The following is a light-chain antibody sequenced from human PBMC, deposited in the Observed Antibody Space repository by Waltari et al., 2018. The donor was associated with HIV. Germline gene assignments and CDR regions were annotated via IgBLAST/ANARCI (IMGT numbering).Light chain of an antibody. Sequence: EIVLTQSPDTRSWSPGERATPSCRASQSLSSSYLAWYQQKPGQAPRLLIYAASNRATGIPDRFSGSVSGTDFTLTISRLEPQDFAVYYCQQFSSSSYTFGQGTKLEIK. V-gene: IGKV3-20*01. CDR1: QSLSSSY. CDR3: QQFSSSSYT. CDR2: AAS. J-gene: IGKJ2*01.